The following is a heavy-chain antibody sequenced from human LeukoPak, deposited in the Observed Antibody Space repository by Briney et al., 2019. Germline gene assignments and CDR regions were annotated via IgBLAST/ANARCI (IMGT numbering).Heavy chain of an antibody. V-gene: IGHV3-30*02. Sequence: GGSLRLSCAASGFIFSTYGMHWVRQAPGKGLEWVAFIRFDGSNEYYADSVKGRFTISRDNSKNTLYLQMNSLRAEDTSVYYCAKDQQLQPFHYWGQETLVTVSS. CDR2: IRFDGSNE. CDR3: AKDQQLQPFHY. J-gene: IGHJ4*02. CDR1: GFIFSTYG. D-gene: IGHD2-2*01.